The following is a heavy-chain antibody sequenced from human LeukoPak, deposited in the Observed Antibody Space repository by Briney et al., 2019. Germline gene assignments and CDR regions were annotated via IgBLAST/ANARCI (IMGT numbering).Heavy chain of an antibody. Sequence: GGSLRLSCAASGFTLSTHDMHWVRQVAGKGLEWVSAIGSAGGTYYPGSVKGRFTISRDNAKNTLYLQMNSLRAEDTAVYYCARDSTATGYFDSWGQGTLVTVSS. CDR3: ARDSTATGYFDS. D-gene: IGHD1-1*01. CDR2: IGSAGGT. J-gene: IGHJ4*02. V-gene: IGHV3-13*04. CDR1: GFTLSTHD.